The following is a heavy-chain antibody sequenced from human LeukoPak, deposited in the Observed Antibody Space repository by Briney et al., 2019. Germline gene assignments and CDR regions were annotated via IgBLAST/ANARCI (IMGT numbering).Heavy chain of an antibody. CDR3: VRESGYYFDC. Sequence: GGSLRLSCAASGFTFSSYAIHWVRQAPGKGLEWVAVISYDGSNKYYADSVKGRFTISRDNSKNTLYLQMNSLRAEDTAVYYCVRESGYYFDCWGQGTLVTVSS. D-gene: IGHD1-26*01. J-gene: IGHJ4*02. CDR1: GFTFSSYA. V-gene: IGHV3-30-3*01. CDR2: ISYDGSNK.